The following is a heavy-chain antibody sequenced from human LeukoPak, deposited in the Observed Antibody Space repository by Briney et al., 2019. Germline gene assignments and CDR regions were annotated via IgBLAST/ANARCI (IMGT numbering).Heavy chain of an antibody. CDR3: ARLAAGTRGDYFDY. V-gene: IGHV3-11*06. Sequence: GGSLRLSCTASGFTFSDYYMSWIRQAPGKGLEWVSYISSSSSYKNYADSVKGRFTISRDNAKNSLYLQMNSLRAEDTAVYYCARLAAGTRGDYFDYWGQGALVTVSS. J-gene: IGHJ4*02. CDR2: ISSSSSYK. D-gene: IGHD6-13*01. CDR1: GFTFSDYY.